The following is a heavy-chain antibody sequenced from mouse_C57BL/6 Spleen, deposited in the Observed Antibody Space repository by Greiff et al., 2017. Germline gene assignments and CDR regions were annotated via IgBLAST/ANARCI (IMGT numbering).Heavy chain of an antibody. CDR1: GFSFNTYA. D-gene: IGHD2-4*01. J-gene: IGHJ4*01. CDR2: IRSKSNNYAT. V-gene: IGHV10-1*01. CDR3: VRHAYYDYDGGAMDY. Sequence: GGGLVQPKGSLKLSCAASGFSFNTYAMNWVRQAPGKGLEWVARIRSKSNNYATYYADSVKDRFTISRDDSESMLYLQMNNLKTEDTAMYYCVRHAYYDYDGGAMDYWGQGTSVTVSS.